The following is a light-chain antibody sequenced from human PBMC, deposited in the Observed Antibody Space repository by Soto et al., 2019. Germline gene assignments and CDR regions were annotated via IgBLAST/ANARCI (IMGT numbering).Light chain of an antibody. J-gene: IGKJ3*01. V-gene: IGKV3-20*01. Sequence: EIVLTQSPGTLSLSPGERATLSCRASQRVSSSYLAWYQQKPGQAPRLLIYGASSRATGIPDRFSGSGSGTDFTLTISRLEPEHFSVYYCQQYGSSPITFGHGTKVDIK. CDR1: QRVSSSY. CDR3: QQYGSSPIT. CDR2: GAS.